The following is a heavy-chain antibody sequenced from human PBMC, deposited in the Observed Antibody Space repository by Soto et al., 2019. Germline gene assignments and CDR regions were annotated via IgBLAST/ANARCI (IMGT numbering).Heavy chain of an antibody. V-gene: IGHV3-33*01. CDR1: GFTFSSYG. D-gene: IGHD3-10*01. Sequence: GGSLRLSCAASGFTFSSYGMHWVRQAPGKGLEWVAVIWYDGSNKYYADSVKGRFTISRDNSKNTLYPQMNSLRAEDTAVYYCARDRVTMVRGVITAYYMDVWGKGTTVTVSS. J-gene: IGHJ6*03. CDR2: IWYDGSNK. CDR3: ARDRVTMVRGVITAYYMDV.